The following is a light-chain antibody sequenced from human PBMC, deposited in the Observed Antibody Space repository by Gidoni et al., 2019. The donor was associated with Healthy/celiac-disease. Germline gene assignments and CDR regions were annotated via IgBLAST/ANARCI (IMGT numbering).Light chain of an antibody. J-gene: IGLJ1*01. CDR1: KLGDNY. V-gene: IGLV3-1*01. CDR2: QDS. Sequence: SYELTQPHSVSVSPGQTASITCSGDKLGDNYACWYQQKPGQSPVLVIYQDSKRPSGIPERFSGSNSGNTATLTISGTQAMDEADYYCQAWDSSTAVFGTGTKVTVL. CDR3: QAWDSSTAV.